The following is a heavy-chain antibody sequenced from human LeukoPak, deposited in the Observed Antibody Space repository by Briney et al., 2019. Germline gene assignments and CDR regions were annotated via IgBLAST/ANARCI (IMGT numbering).Heavy chain of an antibody. CDR2: ISSSSSYI. CDR3: ARDISSGWLHKNDAFDI. D-gene: IGHD6-19*01. Sequence: PGGSLRLSCAASGFTFSSYSMNWVRQAPGKGLEWVSSISSSSSYIYYADSVKGRFTISRDNAKNSLYLQMNSLRAEDTAVYYCARDISSGWLHKNDAFDIWGQGTMVTVSS. CDR1: GFTFSSYS. V-gene: IGHV3-21*01. J-gene: IGHJ3*02.